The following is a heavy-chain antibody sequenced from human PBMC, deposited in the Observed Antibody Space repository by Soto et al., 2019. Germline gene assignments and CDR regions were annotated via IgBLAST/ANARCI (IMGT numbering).Heavy chain of an antibody. V-gene: IGHV4-31*03. CDR1: GGSISTGGYY. Sequence: QVQLQESGPGLVKPSHTLSLTCTVSGGSISTGGYYWTWIRQHPGKGLEWIGYIYYSGSTYYNPSLKSRVTISVDTSKNQFSLKLSSVTAADTAVYYCARGLSVTLCDNLGQGTLVTVSS. J-gene: IGHJ4*02. D-gene: IGHD4-17*01. CDR2: IYYSGST. CDR3: ARGLSVTLCDN.